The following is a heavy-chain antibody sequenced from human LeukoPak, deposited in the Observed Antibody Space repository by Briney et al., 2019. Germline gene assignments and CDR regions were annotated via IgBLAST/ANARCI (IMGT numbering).Heavy chain of an antibody. CDR3: AKSFGTMIVVVTGFDY. V-gene: IGHV3-23*01. D-gene: IGHD3-22*01. CDR2: SGIVGST. J-gene: IGHJ4*02. Sequence: SGIVGSTYYADSVKGRFTISRDNSKNTLYLQMNSLRAEDTAVYYCAKSFGTMIVVVTGFDYWGQGTLVTVSS.